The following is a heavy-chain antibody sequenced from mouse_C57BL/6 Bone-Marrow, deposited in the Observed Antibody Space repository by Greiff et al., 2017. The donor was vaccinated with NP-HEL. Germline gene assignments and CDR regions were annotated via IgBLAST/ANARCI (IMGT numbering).Heavy chain of an antibody. J-gene: IGHJ3*01. CDR3: AIYYSNSGLAY. Sequence: QVQLQQSGAELVRPGTSVKVSCKASGYAFTNYLIEWVKQRPGQGLEWIGVINPGSGGTNYNEKFKGKATLTADKSSSTAYMQLSSLTSEDSAVYFCAIYYSNSGLAYWGQGTLVTVSA. CDR1: GYAFTNYL. D-gene: IGHD2-5*01. V-gene: IGHV1-54*01. CDR2: INPGSGGT.